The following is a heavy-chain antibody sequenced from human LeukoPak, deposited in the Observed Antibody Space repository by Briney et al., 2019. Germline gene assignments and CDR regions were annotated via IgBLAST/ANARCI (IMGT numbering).Heavy chain of an antibody. CDR1: GYTFINYG. D-gene: IGHD3-22*01. V-gene: IGHV1-2*02. Sequence: ASVKVSCKASGYTFINYGITWVRQAPGQGLEWMGWINPNSGGTNYAQKFQGRVTMTRDTSISTAYMELSRLRSDDTAVYYCARDGVGYYDSSGYYYFQHWGQGTLVTVSS. CDR3: ARDGVGYYDSSGYYYFQH. CDR2: INPNSGGT. J-gene: IGHJ1*01.